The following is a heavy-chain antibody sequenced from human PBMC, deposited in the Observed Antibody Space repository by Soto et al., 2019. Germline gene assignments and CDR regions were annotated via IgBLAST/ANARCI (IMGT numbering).Heavy chain of an antibody. V-gene: IGHV1-69*13. J-gene: IGHJ5*02. CDR1: GYGFTSYD. D-gene: IGHD3-16*01. CDR3: ARFVGLGWFDP. Sequence: SVTVSWKAAGYGFTSYDINWVRQATGQGLEWMGWIIPIIGTANYAQKFQGRVTITANESTSTAYMELSSLRSEDTAVYYCARFVGLGWFDPWGQGTLVTVSS. CDR2: IIPIIGTA.